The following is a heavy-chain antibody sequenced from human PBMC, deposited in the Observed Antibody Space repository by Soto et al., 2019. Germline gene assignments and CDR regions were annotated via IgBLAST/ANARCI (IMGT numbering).Heavy chain of an antibody. J-gene: IGHJ1*01. CDR3: ARDYLAVSGTPCWGH. D-gene: IGHD6-19*01. CDR2: ISAYNGYT. V-gene: IGHV1-18*01. CDR1: GYTFTSYG. Sequence: ASVKVSCKASGYTFTSYGISGVRQAPGQGLEWMGWISAYNGYTNYAQNMKGRLTVTTDTSTNTAYMELRGLRSDDTAVYYCARDYLAVSGTPCWGHWG.